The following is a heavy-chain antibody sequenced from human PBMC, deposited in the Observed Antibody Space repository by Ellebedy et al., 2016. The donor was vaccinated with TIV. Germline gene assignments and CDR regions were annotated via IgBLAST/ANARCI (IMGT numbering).Heavy chain of an antibody. CDR3: ARGGAYDILTGYRPLDY. CDR2: ISSSSSYI. CDR1: GFTFSSYS. V-gene: IGHV3-21*01. J-gene: IGHJ4*02. D-gene: IGHD3-9*01. Sequence: GGSLRLSXAASGFTFSSYSMNWVRQAPGKGLEWVSSISSSSSYIYYADSVKGRFTISRDNAKNSLYLQMNSLRAEDTAVYYCARGGAYDILTGYRPLDYWGQGTLVTVFS.